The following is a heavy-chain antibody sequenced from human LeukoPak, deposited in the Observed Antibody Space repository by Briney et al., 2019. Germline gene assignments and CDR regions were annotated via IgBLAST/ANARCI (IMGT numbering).Heavy chain of an antibody. CDR2: FDPEDGET. CDR1: GYTLTELS. J-gene: IGHJ6*03. CDR3: ARGSYDYVWGSYRYTRYYYYMDV. V-gene: IGHV1-24*01. Sequence: ASVKVSCKVSGYTLTELSMHWVRQAPGKGLEWMGGFDPEDGETIYAQKFQGRVTMTRNTSISTAYMELSSLRSEDTAVYYCARGSYDYVWGSYRYTRYYYYMDVWGKGTTVTISS. D-gene: IGHD3-16*02.